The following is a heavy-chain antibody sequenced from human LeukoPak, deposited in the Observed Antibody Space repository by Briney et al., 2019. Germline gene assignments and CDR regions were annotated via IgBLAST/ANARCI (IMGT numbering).Heavy chain of an antibody. CDR1: GFTFTTFW. V-gene: IGHV3-7*01. CDR3: TTVGVGGF. D-gene: IGHD3-16*01. Sequence: PGGSLRLSCAASGFTFTTFWMTWVRQAPGKGLEWVANISPDGSDKYYVDSVKGRFTISRDSAKDSLFLQMNSLRADDTAIYFCTTVGVGGFWGQGTLVTVSS. CDR2: ISPDGSDK. J-gene: IGHJ4*02.